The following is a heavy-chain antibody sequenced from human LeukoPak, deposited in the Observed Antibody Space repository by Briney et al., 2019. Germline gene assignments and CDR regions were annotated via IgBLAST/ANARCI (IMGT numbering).Heavy chain of an antibody. D-gene: IGHD3-16*01. CDR3: ARDGGACGGYYDY. J-gene: IGHJ4*02. V-gene: IGHV3-48*04. CDR2: ISSSSSTI. CDR1: GFTFSSYS. Sequence: GGSLRLSCAASGFTFSSYSMNWVRQAPGKGLEWVSYISSSSSTIYYADSVKGRFTISRDNAKNSLYLQMYSLRAEVTAVYYCARDGGACGGYYDYWGQGTLVTVSS.